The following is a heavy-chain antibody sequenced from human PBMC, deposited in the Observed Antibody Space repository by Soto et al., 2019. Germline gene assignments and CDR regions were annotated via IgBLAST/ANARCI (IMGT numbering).Heavy chain of an antibody. CDR2: ISAFNGTT. CDR3: ASFTPEYSTSWSNWFDP. Sequence: ASVKVSCKASGYTFAIYGITWVRQAPGQGLEWMGWISAFNGTTNYAQNVQGRVTMTTDTSTSTAYMDLRSLRSDDTAVYYCASFTPEYSTSWSNWFDPWGQGTLVTVSS. CDR1: GYTFAIYG. J-gene: IGHJ5*02. V-gene: IGHV1-18*01. D-gene: IGHD6-13*01.